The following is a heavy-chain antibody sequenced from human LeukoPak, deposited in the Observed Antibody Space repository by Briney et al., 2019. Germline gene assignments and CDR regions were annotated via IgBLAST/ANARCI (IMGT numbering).Heavy chain of an antibody. J-gene: IGHJ4*02. D-gene: IGHD2-15*01. CDR2: TYYRSKWFN. CDR3: ARGVAHFDY. V-gene: IGHV6-1*01. Sequence: SQTLSLTCAISGDSVSSNSAVWNWIRQSSSRGLEWLGRTYYRSKWFNDYAVSVKSRITINPDTSKNQFSLQLNSVTPEDTAVYYCARGVAHFDYWSQGTLVTVSS. CDR1: GDSVSSNSAV.